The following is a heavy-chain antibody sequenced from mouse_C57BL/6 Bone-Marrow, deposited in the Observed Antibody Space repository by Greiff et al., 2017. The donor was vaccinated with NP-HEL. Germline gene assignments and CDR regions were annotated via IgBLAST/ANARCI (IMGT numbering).Heavy chain of an antibody. V-gene: IGHV1-5*01. Sequence: EVQLQQSGTVLARPGASVKMSCKTSGYTFTSYWMHWVKQRPGQGLEWIGAIYPGNSDTSYNQKFKGKAKLTAVTSASTAYMELSSLTNEDSAVYYCTPFITMPQGYFDVWGTGTTVTVSS. D-gene: IGHD1-1*02. CDR2: IYPGNSDT. J-gene: IGHJ1*03. CDR3: TPFITMPQGYFDV. CDR1: GYTFTSYW.